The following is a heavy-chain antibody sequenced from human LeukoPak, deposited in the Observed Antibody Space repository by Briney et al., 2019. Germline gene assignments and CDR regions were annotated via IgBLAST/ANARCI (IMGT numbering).Heavy chain of an antibody. CDR3: ARDHEGAGYSYGNSYYYYYMDV. D-gene: IGHD5-18*01. CDR1: GYTFTGYY. V-gene: IGHV1-2*06. Sequence: ASVKVSCKASGYTFTGYYMHWVRQAPGQGLEWMGRINPNSGGTNYAQKFQGRVTMTRDTSISTAYMELSRLRSDDTAVYYRARDHEGAGYSYGNSYYYYYMDVWGKGTTVTVSS. CDR2: INPNSGGT. J-gene: IGHJ6*03.